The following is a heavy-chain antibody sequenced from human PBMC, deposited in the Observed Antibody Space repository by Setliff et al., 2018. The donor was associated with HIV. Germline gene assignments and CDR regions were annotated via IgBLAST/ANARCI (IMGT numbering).Heavy chain of an antibody. Sequence: PGESLKISCAASGFTFSDYYMSWIRQAPGKGLEWVSYISSSGSTIYYADSVKGRFTISRDNAKNSLYLQMNSLKTEDTAVYYCAGAGRDSEGNYNMDYWGQGTLVTVSS. D-gene: IGHD3-22*01. V-gene: IGHV3-11*01. CDR1: GFTFSDYY. CDR3: AGAGRDSEGNYNMDY. J-gene: IGHJ4*02. CDR2: ISSSGSTI.